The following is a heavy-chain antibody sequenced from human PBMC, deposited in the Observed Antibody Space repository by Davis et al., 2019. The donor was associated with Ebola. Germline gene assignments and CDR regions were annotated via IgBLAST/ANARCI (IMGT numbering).Heavy chain of an antibody. Sequence: PGGSLRLSCQGSGYSFTSYWIGWVRQMPGNGLEWMGIIYPGDSDTRYSPSFQGQVTISADKSISTAYLQWSSLKASDTAMYYCAGHISSGYLSPFDYWGQGTLVTVSS. J-gene: IGHJ4*02. CDR1: GYSFTSYW. V-gene: IGHV5-51*01. D-gene: IGHD3-22*01. CDR3: AGHISSGYLSPFDY. CDR2: IYPGDSDT.